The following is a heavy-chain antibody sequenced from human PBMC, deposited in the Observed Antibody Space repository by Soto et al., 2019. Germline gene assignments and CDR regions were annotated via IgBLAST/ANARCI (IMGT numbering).Heavy chain of an antibody. CDR2: INAGNSRT. CDR3: ARDVGGADY. J-gene: IGHJ4*02. V-gene: IGHV1-3*01. D-gene: IGHD1-26*01. CDR1: GYTFTSYA. Sequence: QVQLVQSGAEVKKPGAAVKVLCKASGYTFTSYAMHWVRQAPGQRLEWMGWINAGNSRTKYSQKFQGRVTITRYTSASTAYMALSSLRSEDTAVYYCARDVGGADYWGQGTLVTVSS.